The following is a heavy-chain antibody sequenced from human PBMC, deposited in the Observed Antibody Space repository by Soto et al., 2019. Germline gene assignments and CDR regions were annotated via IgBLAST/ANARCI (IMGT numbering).Heavy chain of an antibody. CDR2: ISHDGNNK. Sequence: QVQLVESGGGVVQPGRSLRLSCAASGFTFSSYIMHWVRQTPGKGLEWMTFISHDGNNKYYADSVKGRFTISRDNSENTLYLQMDSLRAADTAVYYCARDDEGGSDCDLGYWGQGTLVTVSS. D-gene: IGHD1-26*01. V-gene: IGHV3-30-3*01. CDR3: ARDDEGGSDCDLGY. CDR1: GFTFSSYI. J-gene: IGHJ4*02.